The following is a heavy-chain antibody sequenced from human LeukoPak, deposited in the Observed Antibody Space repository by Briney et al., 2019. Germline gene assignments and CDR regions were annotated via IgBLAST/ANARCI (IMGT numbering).Heavy chain of an antibody. Sequence: PGRSLRLSCAASGFTFDDYAMHWVRQAPGKGLEWVSGISWNSGSIGYADSVKGRFTISRDNAKNSLYLEMNSLRAEDMALYYCAKAGGGSGSYSDAFDIWGQGTMVTVSS. D-gene: IGHD1-26*01. J-gene: IGHJ3*02. CDR1: GFTFDDYA. CDR2: ISWNSGSI. CDR3: AKAGGGSGSYSDAFDI. V-gene: IGHV3-9*03.